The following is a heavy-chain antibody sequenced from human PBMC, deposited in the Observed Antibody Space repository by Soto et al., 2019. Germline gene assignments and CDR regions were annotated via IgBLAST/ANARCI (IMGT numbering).Heavy chain of an antibody. CDR1: GGSISSDY. CDR2: IYYNGNT. D-gene: IGHD5-18*01. Sequence: QVQLQESGPGLVKPSETLSLTCTVSGGSISSDYWTWIRQPPGERLEWIGYIYYNGNTNYNSSLKSRVTISIDTSKNQFSLKLNSVTAADTAGYFCARLAYTSGFTFDYWGRGTLVTVSS. V-gene: IGHV4-59*01. CDR3: ARLAYTSGFTFDY. J-gene: IGHJ4*02.